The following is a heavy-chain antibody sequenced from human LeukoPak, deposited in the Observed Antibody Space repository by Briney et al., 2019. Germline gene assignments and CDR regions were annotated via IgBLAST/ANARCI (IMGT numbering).Heavy chain of an antibody. Sequence: PGGSLRLSCAASGFTFSSYSMNWVRQAPGKGLECVSSISSSSYIYYADSVRGRFTISRENAKKSLYLQMNSLRAEDTAVYYCARDIYDILTGYYYGMDVWGQGTTVTVSS. J-gene: IGHJ6*02. CDR2: ISSSSYI. CDR1: GFTFSSYS. D-gene: IGHD3-9*01. V-gene: IGHV3-21*01. CDR3: ARDIYDILTGYYYGMDV.